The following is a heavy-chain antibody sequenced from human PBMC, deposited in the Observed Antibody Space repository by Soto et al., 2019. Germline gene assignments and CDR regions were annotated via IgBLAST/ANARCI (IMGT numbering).Heavy chain of an antibody. V-gene: IGHV4-39*01. CDR1: GGSISSSSYY. J-gene: IGHJ4*02. D-gene: IGHD5-12*01. CDR3: ARQTLDIVATNGWLCAFDY. CDR2: IYYSGST. Sequence: QLQLQESGPGLVKPSETLSLTCTVSGGSISSSSYYWGWIRQPPGKGLEWIGSIYYSGSTYYNPSLKSRVTISVDTSKNQFSLKLRSVTAADTAVYYCARQTLDIVATNGWLCAFDYWGQGTLVTVSS.